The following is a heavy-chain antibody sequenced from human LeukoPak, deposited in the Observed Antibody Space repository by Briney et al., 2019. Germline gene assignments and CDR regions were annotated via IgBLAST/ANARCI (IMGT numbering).Heavy chain of an antibody. J-gene: IGHJ6*03. CDR1: GFTFSDYY. Sequence: GGSLRLSCAASGFTFSDYYMSWIRQAPGKGLEWVSYISSSGSTIYYADSVKGRFTISRDNAKNSLYLQMNSLRAEDTAVYYCAREGSSGYYYYMDVWGKGTTVTISS. V-gene: IGHV3-11*01. CDR2: ISSSGSTI. D-gene: IGHD3-10*01. CDR3: AREGSSGYYYYMDV.